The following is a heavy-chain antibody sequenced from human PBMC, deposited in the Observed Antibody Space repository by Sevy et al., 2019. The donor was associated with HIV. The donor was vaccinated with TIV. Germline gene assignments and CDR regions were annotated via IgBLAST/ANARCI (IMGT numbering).Heavy chain of an antibody. CDR1: GFTFSDYY. CDR2: ISSSSSYT. J-gene: IGHJ4*02. Sequence: GGSLRLSCAASGFTFSDYYMSWIRQAPGKGLEWVSYISSSSSYTNNADSVKGPFTSSRDNAKNSLYLQMNSLRADDTAVYYCARAQTSYDSSGYPFDYWGQGTLVTVSS. CDR3: ARAQTSYDSSGYPFDY. D-gene: IGHD3-22*01. V-gene: IGHV3-11*06.